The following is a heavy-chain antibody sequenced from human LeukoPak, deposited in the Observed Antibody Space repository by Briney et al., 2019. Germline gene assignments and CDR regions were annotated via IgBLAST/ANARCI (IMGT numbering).Heavy chain of an antibody. CDR3: ARASSGGYYYYGMDV. CDR1: GGSISSYY. CDR2: IYYSGST. J-gene: IGHJ6*02. Sequence: SETLSLTCTVSGGSISSYYWSWLRQPPGKGLEWIGYIYYSGSTNYNPSLKSRVTISVDTSKDQFFLKPTSVTAADTAVYYCARASSGGYYYYGMDVWGQGTTVTVSS. V-gene: IGHV4-59*01. D-gene: IGHD6-6*01.